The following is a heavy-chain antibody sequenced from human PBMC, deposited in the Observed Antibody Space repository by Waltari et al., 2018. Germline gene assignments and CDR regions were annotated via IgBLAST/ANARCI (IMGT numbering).Heavy chain of an antibody. CDR3: ARVASNIVATRPGFDY. V-gene: IGHV4-34*01. Sequence: QVQLQQWGAGLLKPSETLSLTCAVYGGSFSGYYWSWIRQPPGKGLEWIGEIKHSGSTNYNPSLKSRVTISVDTSKNQFSLKLSSVTAADTAVYYCARVASNIVATRPGFDYWGQGTLVTVSS. J-gene: IGHJ4*02. CDR1: GGSFSGYY. D-gene: IGHD5-12*01. CDR2: IKHSGST.